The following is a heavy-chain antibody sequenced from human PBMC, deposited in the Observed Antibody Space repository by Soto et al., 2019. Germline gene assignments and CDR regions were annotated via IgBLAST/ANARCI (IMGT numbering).Heavy chain of an antibody. CDR1: GDSISSYY. V-gene: IGHV4-59*12. CDR3: ARDTRDGYYFEY. D-gene: IGHD1-26*01. CDR2: IHYSGST. J-gene: IGHJ4*02. Sequence: SETLSLTCTVSGDSISSYYWSWIRQPPGKGLEWIGYIHYSGSTNYNPSLKSRVTISVDTSKNQFSLRLSSVTAADTAVYYCARDTRDGYYFEYWGQGILVTVSS.